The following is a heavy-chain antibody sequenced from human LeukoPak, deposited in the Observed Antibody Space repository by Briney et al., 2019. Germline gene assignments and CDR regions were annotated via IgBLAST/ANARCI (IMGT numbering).Heavy chain of an antibody. CDR2: ISGSGGST. J-gene: IGHJ5*02. V-gene: IGHV3-23*01. CDR3: AKTTMVRGVDVNWFDP. CDR1: GFTFSSYW. Sequence: GGSLRLSCAASGFTFSSYWMSWVRQAPGKGLEWVSAISGSGGSTYYADSVKGRFTISRDNSKNTLYLQMNSLRAEDTAVYYCAKTTMVRGVDVNWFDPWGQGTLVTVSS. D-gene: IGHD3-10*01.